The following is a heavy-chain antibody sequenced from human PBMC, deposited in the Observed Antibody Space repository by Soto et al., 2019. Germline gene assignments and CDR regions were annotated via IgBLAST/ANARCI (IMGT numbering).Heavy chain of an antibody. CDR3: ARENTMVRGVIITWRRNWFDP. V-gene: IGHV1-69*13. D-gene: IGHD3-10*01. CDR1: GGTFSSYA. CDR2: IIPIFGTA. J-gene: IGHJ5*02. Sequence: GASVKVSCKASGGTFSSYAISWVRQAPGQGLEWMGAIIPIFGTANYAQKFQGRVTITADESTSTAYMELSSLRSEDTAVYYCARENTMVRGVIITWRRNWFDPWGQGTLVTVS.